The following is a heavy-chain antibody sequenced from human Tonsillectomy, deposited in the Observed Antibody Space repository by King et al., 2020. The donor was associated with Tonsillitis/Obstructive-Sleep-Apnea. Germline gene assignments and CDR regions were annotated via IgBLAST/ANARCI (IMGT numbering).Heavy chain of an antibody. CDR2: INTNTGNP. CDR3: ARDWVFSSSSGFDY. J-gene: IGHJ4*02. V-gene: IGHV7-4-1*02. Sequence: QLVQSGSELKKPGASVKVSCKASGYTFTTYAMNWVRQAPGQGLEWMGWINTNTGNPTYVQGFTGRFVFSLDTSVSTAYLLISSLKAEDTAVYYCARDWVFSSSSGFDYWGQGTLVTVSS. CDR1: GYTFTTYA. D-gene: IGHD6-6*01.